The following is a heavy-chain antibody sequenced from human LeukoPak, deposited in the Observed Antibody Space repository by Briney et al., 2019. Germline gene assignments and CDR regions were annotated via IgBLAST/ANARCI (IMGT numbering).Heavy chain of an antibody. CDR2: IYYSGST. CDR1: GGSFSGYY. V-gene: IGHV4-34*01. CDR3: AGSYCGGDCYPFDY. D-gene: IGHD2-21*02. J-gene: IGHJ4*02. Sequence: SSETLSLTCAVYGGSFSGYYWSWIRQPPGKGLEWIGSIYYSGSTYYNPSLKSRVTISVDTSKNQFSLKLSSVTAADTAVYYCAGSYCGGDCYPFDYWGQGTLVTVSS.